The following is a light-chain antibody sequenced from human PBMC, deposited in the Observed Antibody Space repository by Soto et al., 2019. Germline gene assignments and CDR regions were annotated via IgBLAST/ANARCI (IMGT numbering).Light chain of an antibody. V-gene: IGKV3-20*01. CDR1: QKVSSNY. J-gene: IGKJ1*01. Sequence: VLTQSPGALSFPPMAHATPSFNASQKVSSNYLAWSQQKPGPAPKRLIYAASSRHTGIPERFSGSGSGTDFTLTISRLEPEDFAVYYCQQYGTSPRTFGQGTKVDI. CDR3: QQYGTSPRT. CDR2: AAS.